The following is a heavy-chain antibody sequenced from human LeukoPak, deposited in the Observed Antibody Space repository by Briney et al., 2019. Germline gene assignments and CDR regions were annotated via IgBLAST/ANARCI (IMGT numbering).Heavy chain of an antibody. CDR1: GYTFTSYD. CDR2: TNPNSGNT. CDR3: ARGIYGDYEGDY. Sequence: ASVKVSCKASGYTFTSYDINWVRQATGQGLEWMGWTNPNSGNTGYAQKFQGRVTMTRNTSISTAYMELSSLRSEDTAVYYCARGIYGDYEGDYWGQGTLVTVSS. J-gene: IGHJ4*02. V-gene: IGHV1-8*01. D-gene: IGHD4-17*01.